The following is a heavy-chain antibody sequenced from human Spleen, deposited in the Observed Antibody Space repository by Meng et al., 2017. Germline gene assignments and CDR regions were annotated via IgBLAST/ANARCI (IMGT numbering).Heavy chain of an antibody. CDR2: VDTEGNSA. V-gene: IGHV3-74*01. CDR3: ARDPTDTVTTTRDY. Sequence: GGSLRLSCVASGFTFSTYWMHWVRLVPGKGLVWVAHVDTEGNSAAYAGSVRGRFTISRDNAKNTLYLQMNSLRAEDTAVYYCARDPTDTVTTTRDYWGQGTLVTVSS. CDR1: GFTFSTYW. D-gene: IGHD4-17*01. J-gene: IGHJ4*02.